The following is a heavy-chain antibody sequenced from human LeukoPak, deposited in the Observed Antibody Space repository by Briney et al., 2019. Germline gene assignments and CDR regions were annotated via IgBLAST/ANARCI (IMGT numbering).Heavy chain of an antibody. CDR3: ARGESVVTIENYYGMDV. D-gene: IGHD5-12*01. Sequence: SQTLSLTCAISGDSVSSNSAAWNWIRQSPSRGLEWLGRTYYRSKWYNDYAVSVKSQITINPDTSKNQFSLQLNSVTPEDTAVYYCARGESVVTIENYYGMDVWGQGTTVTVSS. CDR1: GDSVSSNSAA. CDR2: TYYRSKWYN. V-gene: IGHV6-1*01. J-gene: IGHJ6*02.